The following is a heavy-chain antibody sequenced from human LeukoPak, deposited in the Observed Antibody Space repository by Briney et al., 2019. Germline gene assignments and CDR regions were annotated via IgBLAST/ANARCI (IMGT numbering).Heavy chain of an antibody. D-gene: IGHD5-18*01. V-gene: IGHV3-30*03. Sequence: PGRSLRLSCAASGFTFSSYGMHWVRQAPGKGLEWEAVISYDESNKYYADSVKGRFTISRDNSTNTLYLQMNSLRAEDTAVYYCASSGYVIGTAMVMDLFDYWGQGTLVTVSS. CDR3: ASSGYVIGTAMVMDLFDY. CDR2: ISYDESNK. J-gene: IGHJ4*02. CDR1: GFTFSSYG.